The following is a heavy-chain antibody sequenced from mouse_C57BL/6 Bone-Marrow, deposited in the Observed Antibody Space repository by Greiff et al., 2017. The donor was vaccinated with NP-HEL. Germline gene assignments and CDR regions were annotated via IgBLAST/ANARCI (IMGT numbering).Heavy chain of an antibody. Sequence: EVMLVESGGDLVKPGGSLKLSCAASGFTFSSYGMSWVRQTPDKRLEWVATISSGGSYTYYPDSVKGRFTISRDNAKNTLYLQMSSLKSEDTAMYYCARHEATVVAYYFDYWGQGTTLTVSS. D-gene: IGHD1-1*01. CDR2: ISSGGSYT. J-gene: IGHJ2*01. CDR3: ARHEATVVAYYFDY. V-gene: IGHV5-6*01. CDR1: GFTFSSYG.